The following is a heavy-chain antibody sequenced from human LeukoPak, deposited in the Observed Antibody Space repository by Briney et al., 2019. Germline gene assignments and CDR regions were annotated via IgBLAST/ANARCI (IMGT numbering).Heavy chain of an antibody. CDR2: IYPGDSGT. J-gene: IGHJ4*02. D-gene: IGHD3-9*01. Sequence: GESLKISCKGSGYSFTSYWIGWVRQMPGKGLEWMGIIYPGDSGTRYSPSFQGQVTISADKSISTAYLQWSSLKASDTAMYYCARRGGIRYFDWLSTYDYFDYWGQGTLVTVSS. V-gene: IGHV5-51*01. CDR3: ARRGGIRYFDWLSTYDYFDY. CDR1: GYSFTSYW.